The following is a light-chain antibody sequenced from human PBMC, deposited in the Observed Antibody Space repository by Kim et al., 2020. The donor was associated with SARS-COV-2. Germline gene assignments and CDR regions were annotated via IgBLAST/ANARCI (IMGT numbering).Light chain of an antibody. V-gene: IGKV3-20*01. Sequence: SPWERATLSCRASQSVTSNNLAWYQQKPGQAPRLLIFGASSRATGIPDRFSGSGSGTDFTLTISSLEPEDFVMYYCQQYGSSPRTFGGGTKVDIK. J-gene: IGKJ4*01. CDR2: GAS. CDR3: QQYGSSPRT. CDR1: QSVTSNN.